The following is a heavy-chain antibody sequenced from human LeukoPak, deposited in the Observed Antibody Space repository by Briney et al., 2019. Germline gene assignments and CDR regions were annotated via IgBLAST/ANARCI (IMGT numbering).Heavy chain of an antibody. J-gene: IGHJ4*02. CDR1: GGSISSSSYY. D-gene: IGHD3-3*01. CDR3: ARAEWLSSPFDY. Sequence: SETLSLTCTVFGGSISSSSYYWGWIRQPPGKGLEWIGSIYYSGSTYYNPSLKSRVTISVDTSKNQFSLKLSSVTAADTAVYYCARAEWLSSPFDYWGQGTLVTVSS. V-gene: IGHV4-39*07. CDR2: IYYSGST.